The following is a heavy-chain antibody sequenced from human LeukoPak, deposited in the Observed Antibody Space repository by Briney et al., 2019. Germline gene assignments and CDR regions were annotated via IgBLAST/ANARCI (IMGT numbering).Heavy chain of an antibody. CDR2: MYYSGNI. V-gene: IGHV4-39*07. CDR1: GGSISSSTYY. D-gene: IGHD3-10*01. Sequence: SETLSLTCTVSGGSISSSTYYWGWIRQPPGKGLEWIGSMYYSGNIYYNPSLKSRVTISVDTSKNQFSLKLSSVTAADTAVYYCTRGHPGVVRGTNWFDPWGQGTLVTVSS. J-gene: IGHJ5*02. CDR3: TRGHPGVVRGTNWFDP.